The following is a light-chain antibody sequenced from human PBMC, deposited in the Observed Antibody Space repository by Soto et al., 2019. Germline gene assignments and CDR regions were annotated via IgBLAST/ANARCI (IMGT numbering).Light chain of an antibody. CDR3: HQRYDWPIT. Sequence: EIVLTQSPGTLSLSPGERATLSCRASQNLSSGYLAWYRQRPGQAPRILIYAASSRATGIPDRFIGSGSGTDFTLTISRLEPEDFAVYYCHQRYDWPITFGQGTRLEIK. CDR2: AAS. J-gene: IGKJ5*01. V-gene: IGKV3D-20*02. CDR1: QNLSSGY.